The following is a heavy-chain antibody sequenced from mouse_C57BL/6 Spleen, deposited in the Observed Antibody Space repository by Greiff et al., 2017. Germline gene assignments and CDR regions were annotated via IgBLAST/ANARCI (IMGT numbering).Heavy chain of an antibody. V-gene: IGHV1-82*01. CDR3: ASWDY. CDR1: GYAFSSSW. CDR2: IYPGDGDT. Sequence: VQLQQSGPELVKPGTSVKISCKASGYAFSSSWMNWVKQRPGKGLEWIGRIYPGDGDTTYNGKFKGKATLTADKSSSPAYRQLSSLTSEDSAVYFCASWDYWGQGTTLTVSS. J-gene: IGHJ2*01.